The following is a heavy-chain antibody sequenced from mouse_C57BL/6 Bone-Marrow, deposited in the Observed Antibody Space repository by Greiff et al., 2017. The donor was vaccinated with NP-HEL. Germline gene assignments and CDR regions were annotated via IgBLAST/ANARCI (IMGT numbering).Heavy chain of an antibody. D-gene: IGHD2-1*01. V-gene: IGHV1-81*01. CDR3: ARSGYYGNYGYFDV. CDR2: IYPRSGNT. Sequence: VQLQQSGAELARPGASVKLSCKASGYTFTSYGISWVKQRTGQGLEWIGEIYPRSGNTYYNEKFKGKATLTADKSSSTAYMELRSLTSEDSAVYFCARSGYYGNYGYFDVWGTGTTVTVSS. J-gene: IGHJ1*03. CDR1: GYTFTSYG.